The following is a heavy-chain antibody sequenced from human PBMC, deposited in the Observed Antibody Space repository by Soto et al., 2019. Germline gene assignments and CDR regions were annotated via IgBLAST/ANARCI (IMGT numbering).Heavy chain of an antibody. CDR2: IYHSGST. V-gene: IGHV4-30-2*01. J-gene: IGHJ4*02. CDR3: AIGYSSRYRY. Sequence: SETLSLTCAVSGGYISSGGYSWSWIRQPPGKGLEWIGYIYHSGSTYYNPSLKSRVTISVDRSKNQFSLKLSSVTAADTAVYYCAIGYSSRYRYWGQGTLVTVSS. CDR1: GGYISSGGYS. D-gene: IGHD5-18*01.